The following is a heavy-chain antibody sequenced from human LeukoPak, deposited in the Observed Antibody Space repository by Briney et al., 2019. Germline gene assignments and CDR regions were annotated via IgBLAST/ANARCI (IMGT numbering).Heavy chain of an antibody. V-gene: IGHV3-11*04. D-gene: IGHD5-18*01. CDR2: ISSSGSTI. Sequence: GGSLRLSCAASGFTFSDYYMSWIRQAPGKGLEWVSYISSSGSTIYYADSVKGRFTISRDNAKNSLYLQMNSLRAEDTAVYYCARTESGYSYGLLVSFYYYYYYMDVWGKGTTVTVSS. J-gene: IGHJ6*03. CDR3: ARTESGYSYGLLVSFYYYYYYMDV. CDR1: GFTFSDYY.